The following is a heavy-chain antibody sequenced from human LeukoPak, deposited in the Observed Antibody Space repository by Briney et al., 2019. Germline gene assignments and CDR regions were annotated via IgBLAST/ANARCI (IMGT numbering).Heavy chain of an antibody. V-gene: IGHV1-46*01. J-gene: IGHJ4*02. CDR2: IYPRDGST. Sequence: ASVKVSCKASGYSFTSNYIHWVRQAPGQGLEWMGMIYPRDGSTGYAQKFQGRVTVTRDTSTSTVHMELSGLRYEDTAVYYCARDQEAFDYWGQGTLVTVSS. CDR1: GYSFTSNY. CDR3: ARDQEAFDY.